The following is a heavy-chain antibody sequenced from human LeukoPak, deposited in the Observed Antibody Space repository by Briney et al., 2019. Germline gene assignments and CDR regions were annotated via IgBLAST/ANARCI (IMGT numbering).Heavy chain of an antibody. D-gene: IGHD2-21*01. J-gene: IGHJ4*02. V-gene: IGHV4-59*01. CDR2: VHYSGST. CDR1: GGSISSYY. CDR3: AREGYSSFD. Sequence: SETLSLTCTVSGGSISSYYWSWIRQPPGKGLEWIGYVHYSGSTNYNPSLQSRVTISVDTSKNQFSLKLTSVTAADTAVYYCAREGYSSFDWGQGTLVTVSS.